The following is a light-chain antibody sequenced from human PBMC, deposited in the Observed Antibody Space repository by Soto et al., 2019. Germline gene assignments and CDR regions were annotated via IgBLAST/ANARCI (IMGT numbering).Light chain of an antibody. CDR3: LQEHCCPLT. V-gene: IGKV1-6*01. Sequence: AIQMTQSPSSLSASVGDRVTITCRASQGIRDALGWYQQKPGQAPKLLIYSASTLQSGVPSRFSGSGSGTYFTLTISSLQPEDSATDYCLQEHCCPLTFGGGTKVEIK. CDR2: SAS. CDR1: QGIRDA. J-gene: IGKJ4*02.